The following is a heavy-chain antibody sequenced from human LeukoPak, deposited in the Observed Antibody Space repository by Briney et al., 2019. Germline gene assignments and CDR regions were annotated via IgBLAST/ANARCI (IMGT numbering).Heavy chain of an antibody. D-gene: IGHD5-24*01. CDR2: IWYDGSNK. CDR1: GFTFSSYG. Sequence: PGGSLRLSCAASGFTFSSYGMHWVRQAPGKGLEWVAVIWYDGSNKYYADSVKGRFTISRDNSKNTLYLQMNSLRAEDTAVYYCARDRGEMATFYYFDYWGQGTLVTASS. CDR3: ARDRGEMATFYYFDY. J-gene: IGHJ4*02. V-gene: IGHV3-33*01.